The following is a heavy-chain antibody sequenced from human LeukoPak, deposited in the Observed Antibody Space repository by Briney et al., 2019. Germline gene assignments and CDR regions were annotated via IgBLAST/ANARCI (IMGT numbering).Heavy chain of an antibody. CDR1: GFNFSNYW. CDR2: INTDGSTT. CDR3: ARERSATYDY. J-gene: IGHJ4*01. V-gene: IGHV3-74*01. Sequence: GGSLRLCCAASGFNFSNYWMQWVRQAPGIGLVWVSRINTDGSTTVYADAVKGRFTISRDNAKNTLYLQMNSLRADDTALYYCARERSATYDYWGHGTLVTVSS.